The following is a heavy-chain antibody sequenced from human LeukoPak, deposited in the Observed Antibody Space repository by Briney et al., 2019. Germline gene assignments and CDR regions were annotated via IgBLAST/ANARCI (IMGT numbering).Heavy chain of an antibody. CDR1: GFTFSNYY. CDR2: IKQDGSEK. V-gene: IGHV3-7*01. CDR3: MTASRSSSWPPPT. J-gene: IGHJ5*02. D-gene: IGHD6-13*01. Sequence: PGGSLRLSCVASGFTFSNYYMNWVRQAPGKGLEWVANIKQDGSEKKYVDSVKGRFTISRDNAKNSLYLQMNSLRAEDTAVYYCMTASRSSSWPPPTWGQGTLVTVSS.